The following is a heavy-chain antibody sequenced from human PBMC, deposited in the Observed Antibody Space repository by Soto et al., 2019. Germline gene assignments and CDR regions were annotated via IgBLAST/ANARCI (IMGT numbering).Heavy chain of an antibody. Sequence: GESLKISCAGSGFIFSNSAFHWVRQAPGKGLEWVALISYGGNNKYYADSVKGRFTISRDNSKNTLYLQMHSLRADDTAVYYCAREVASYDRSGFFDYWGQGALVTVSS. CDR3: AREVASYDRSGFFDY. CDR2: ISYGGNNK. V-gene: IGHV3-30-3*01. J-gene: IGHJ4*02. D-gene: IGHD3-22*01. CDR1: GFIFSNSA.